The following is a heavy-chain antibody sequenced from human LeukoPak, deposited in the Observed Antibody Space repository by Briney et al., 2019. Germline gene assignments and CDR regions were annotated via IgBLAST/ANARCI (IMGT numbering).Heavy chain of an antibody. Sequence: PGGSLRLSCTPSGFTFSDYSMNWVRQAPGKGLEWVSSISTSSTYTFYADSVKGRFTISRDNRKNSLYLQMSSLTAEDTAVYYCARDASGFYLYYYMDVWGQGTTVTVSS. J-gene: IGHJ6*03. V-gene: IGHV3-21*01. D-gene: IGHD6-25*01. CDR3: ARDASGFYLYYYMDV. CDR2: ISTSSTYT. CDR1: GFTFSDYS.